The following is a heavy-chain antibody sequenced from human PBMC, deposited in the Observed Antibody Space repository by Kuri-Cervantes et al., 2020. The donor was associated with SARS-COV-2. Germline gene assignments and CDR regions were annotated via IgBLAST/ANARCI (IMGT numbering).Heavy chain of an antibody. CDR3: ARDENRVVPAAILYYYYYGMDV. V-gene: IGHV3-33*01. D-gene: IGHD2-2*01. J-gene: IGHJ6*02. Sequence: GGSLRLSCAASGFTFISYGMHWVRQAPGKGLEWVALIWHDGSNKYYADSVKGGSTISRDNSKNTLYLQMNSLRAEDTAVSYCARDENRVVPAAILYYYYYGMDVWGQGTTVTVSS. CDR2: IWHDGSNK. CDR1: GFTFISYG.